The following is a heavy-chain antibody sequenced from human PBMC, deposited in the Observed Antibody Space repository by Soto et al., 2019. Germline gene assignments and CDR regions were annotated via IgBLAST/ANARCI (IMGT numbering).Heavy chain of an antibody. CDR1: GYTFTTYG. CDR2: ISAYNGNT. Sequence: QVQLVQSGAEVKKPGASVKVSCKASGYTFTTYGISWVRQAPGQGLEWMGWISAYNGNTSYAQSLQGRVTMTTDTSTSTALMDMRSLTPDATAVCSWERVVEATVTADYWGQGTLCAVSS. V-gene: IGHV1-18*01. J-gene: IGHJ4*02. CDR3: ERVVEATVTADY. D-gene: IGHD4-17*01.